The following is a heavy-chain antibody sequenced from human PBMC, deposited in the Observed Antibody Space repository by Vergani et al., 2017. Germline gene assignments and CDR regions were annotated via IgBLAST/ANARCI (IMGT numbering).Heavy chain of an antibody. CDR1: GGTFSSYT. CDR2: IIPILGIA. D-gene: IGHD2-15*01. J-gene: IGHJ6*02. CDR3: ARDGSSCGPFALVG. V-gene: IGHV1-69*08. Sequence: QVQLVQSGAEVKKPGSSVKVSCKASGGTFSSYTISWVRQAPGQGLEWMGRIIPILGIANSAQKFQGRVTITADKSTSTAYMELRSLRSEDTAVYYCARDGSSCGPFALVGWGQGPSVTVSS.